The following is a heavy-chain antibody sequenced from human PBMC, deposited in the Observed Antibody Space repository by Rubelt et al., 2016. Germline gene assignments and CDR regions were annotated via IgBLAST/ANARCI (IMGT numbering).Heavy chain of an antibody. CDR1: GFTFSSYG. CDR3: ARVIAVKGFDP. D-gene: IGHD6-19*01. J-gene: IGHJ5*02. Sequence: VQLVESGGGVVQPGRSLRLSCAASGFTFSSYGMHWVRQAPGKGLEWVSSISSSSSYIYYADSVKGRFTISRDNAKNSLYLQMNSLRAEDTAVYYCARVIAVKGFDPWGQGTLVTVSS. CDR2: ISSSSSYI. V-gene: IGHV3-21*01.